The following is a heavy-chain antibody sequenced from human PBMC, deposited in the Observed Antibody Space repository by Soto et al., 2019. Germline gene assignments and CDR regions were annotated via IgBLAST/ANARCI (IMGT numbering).Heavy chain of an antibody. CDR1: GGSFSGYY. J-gene: IGHJ4*02. D-gene: IGHD5-18*01. CDR3: AREGVDTAMVIDY. V-gene: IGHV4-34*01. Sequence: QVQLQQWGAGLLKPSETMSLTCAVYGGSFSGYYWSWIRQPPGKGLEWIGEINHSGSTNYNPSLKSRVTISVDTSKNQFSLKLSSVTAADTAVYYCAREGVDTAMVIDYWGQGTLVTVSS. CDR2: INHSGST.